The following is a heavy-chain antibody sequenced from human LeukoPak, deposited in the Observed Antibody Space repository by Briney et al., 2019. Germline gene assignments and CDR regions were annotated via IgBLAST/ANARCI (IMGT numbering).Heavy chain of an antibody. V-gene: IGHV4-4*07. CDR3: ARAGGYGLIDY. CDR1: GGSISSYY. D-gene: IGHD5-18*01. CDR2: ISTSGST. J-gene: IGHJ4*02. Sequence: PSETLSLTCTVSGGSISSYYWSWIRQPAGKGLESIGHISTSGSTNYNPSLKSRVTMSVDTSKNQFSLKVGSMTAADTAVYYCARAGGYGLIDYWGQGTMVTVSS.